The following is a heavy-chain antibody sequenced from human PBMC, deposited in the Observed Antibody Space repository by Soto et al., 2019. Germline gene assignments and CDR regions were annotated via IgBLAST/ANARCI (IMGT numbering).Heavy chain of an antibody. CDR3: ARDHFRYYGSGLKNWFDP. V-gene: IGHV1-69*13. J-gene: IGHJ5*02. D-gene: IGHD3-10*01. CDR1: GGTFSSYA. CDR2: IIPIFGTA. Sequence: GASVKVSCKASGGTFSSYAISWVRQAPGQGLEWMGGIIPIFGTANYAQKFQGRVTITADESTSTAYMELSSLRSEDTAVYYCARDHFRYYGSGLKNWFDPWGQGTLVTVSS.